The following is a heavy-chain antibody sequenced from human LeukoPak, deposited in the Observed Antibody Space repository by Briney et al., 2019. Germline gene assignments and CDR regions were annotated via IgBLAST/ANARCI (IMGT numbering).Heavy chain of an antibody. V-gene: IGHV1-18*01. J-gene: IGHJ6*03. CDR3: VRLVVPAAITNNYYYYMDV. D-gene: IGHD2-2*01. Sequence: GASVKVSCKASGYTFTSYGISWVRQAPGQGLEWMGWISAYNGNTNYAQKLQGRVTMTEDTSTDTAYMELSSLRSVDTAVYYCVRLVVPAAITNNYYYYMDVWGKGTTVTISS. CDR1: GYTFTSYG. CDR2: ISAYNGNT.